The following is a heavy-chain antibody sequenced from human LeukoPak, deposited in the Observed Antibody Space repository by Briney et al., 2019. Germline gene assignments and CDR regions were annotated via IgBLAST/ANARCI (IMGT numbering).Heavy chain of an antibody. CDR2: IYNSGST. D-gene: IGHD6-6*01. J-gene: IGHJ6*03. Sequence: SETLSLTCTVSGGSISSYYWSWIRQHAGKGLEWIGRIYNSGSTNSNPSLRSRVTMSEDTSKNQFSLNLSSVTAADTAVYYCARGRFEYSTSSRYYYYYMDVWGKGTTVTVSS. V-gene: IGHV4-4*07. CDR3: ARGRFEYSTSSRYYYYYMDV. CDR1: GGSISSYY.